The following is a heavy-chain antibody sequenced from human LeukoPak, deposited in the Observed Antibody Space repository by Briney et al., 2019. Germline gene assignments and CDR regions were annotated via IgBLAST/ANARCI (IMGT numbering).Heavy chain of an antibody. CDR2: LHSGGDT. CDR1: EFTVRSNY. V-gene: IGHV3-53*01. CDR3: ARGKVYYYYDY. J-gene: IGHJ4*02. D-gene: IGHD5/OR15-5a*01. Sequence: GSLRLSCVASEFTVRSNYMSWVRQAPGKGLEWVSVLHSGGDTYYADSVKGRFTISRDDSKNTLYLQMNSLRAEDTAVYYCARGKVYYYYDYWGQGTLVTSPQ.